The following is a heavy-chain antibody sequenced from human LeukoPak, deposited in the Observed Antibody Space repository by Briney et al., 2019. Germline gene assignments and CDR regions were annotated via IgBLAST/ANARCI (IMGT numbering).Heavy chain of an antibody. Sequence: ASVKVSCKASGYTFAGYYMHWVRQAPGQGLEWMGWINPNSGGTNYAQKLQGRVTMTTDTSTSTAYMELRSLRSDDTAVYYCARHYYDISTGYRHFDYWGQGTLVTVSS. CDR2: INPNSGGT. V-gene: IGHV1-2*02. D-gene: IGHD3-9*01. CDR3: ARHYYDISTGYRHFDY. CDR1: GYTFAGYY. J-gene: IGHJ4*02.